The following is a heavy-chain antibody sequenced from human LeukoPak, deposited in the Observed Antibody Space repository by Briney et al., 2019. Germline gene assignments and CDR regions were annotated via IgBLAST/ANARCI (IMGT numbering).Heavy chain of an antibody. J-gene: IGHJ4*02. CDR3: ARDGRWQQHFDY. V-gene: IGHV3-11*04. D-gene: IGHD5-24*01. CDR2: ISSSGTTA. CDR1: GLTFSDYY. Sequence: GGSLRLSCAASGLTFSDYYMAWIRQAPGKGLEWVSFISSSGTTAYYGDSVKGRFTVSRDNGKNALYLYMNSLRAEDTAVYYCARDGRWQQHFDYWGQGTLVTVSS.